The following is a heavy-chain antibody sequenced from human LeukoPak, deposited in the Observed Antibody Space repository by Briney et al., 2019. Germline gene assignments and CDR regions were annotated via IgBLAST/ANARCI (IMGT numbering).Heavy chain of an antibody. V-gene: IGHV1-8*01. J-gene: IGHJ6*03. CDR2: MNPNSGNT. D-gene: IGHD3-3*01. CDR1: GYTFTSYD. Sequence: ASVKVSCKASGYTFTSYDINWVRQATRQGLEWMVWMNPNSGNTRYAQKFQGRVTMTRNTSISTAYMELSSLRSEDTAVYYCARGPRFLEWLRYYYYYMDVWGKGTTVTVSS. CDR3: ARGPRFLEWLRYYYYYMDV.